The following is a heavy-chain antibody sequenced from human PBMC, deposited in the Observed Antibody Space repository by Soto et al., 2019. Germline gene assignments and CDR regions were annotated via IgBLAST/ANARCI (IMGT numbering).Heavy chain of an antibody. Sequence: QVQLVQSGAEVKKPGASVKVSCKASGYTFTSYGISWVRQAPGQGLEWMGWISAYNGNTNYAQKLQGRVTMTTDTPTSTASMEPRTLRSDDTAVYYCARDNSYSPGRFFHTTTSEYSMDVWGQGTTVTVSS. CDR1: GYTFTSYG. D-gene: IGHD5-18*01. CDR3: ARDNSYSPGRFFHTTTSEYSMDV. CDR2: ISAYNGNT. J-gene: IGHJ6*02. V-gene: IGHV1-18*01.